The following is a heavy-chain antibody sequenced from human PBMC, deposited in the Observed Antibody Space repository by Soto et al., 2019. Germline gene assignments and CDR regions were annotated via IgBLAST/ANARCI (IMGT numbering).Heavy chain of an antibody. CDR2: ISSSSSTI. D-gene: IGHD6-13*01. V-gene: IGHV3-48*01. CDR1: GFTFSSYS. J-gene: IGHJ5*02. Sequence: EVQLVESGGGLVQPGGSLRLSCADSGFTFSSYSMNWVRQAPGKGLEWLSYISSSSSTIYYADSVKSRFNISRDNAKNSLYLQMNSLRAEDTAVYYCGREGSSWSSLNWLDPWGQGTLVTVSS. CDR3: GREGSSWSSLNWLDP.